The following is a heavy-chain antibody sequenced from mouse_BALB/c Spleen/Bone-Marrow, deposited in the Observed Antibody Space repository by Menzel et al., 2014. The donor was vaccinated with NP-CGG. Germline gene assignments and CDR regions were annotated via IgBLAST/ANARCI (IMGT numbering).Heavy chain of an antibody. Sequence: VQLQQSGAELVKSGASVKLSCKASGYTFTEYTIHWVKQRSGQGLEWIGWFYPGSGSIKYNEKFKDKATLTADKSSSTVYMELSRLTSEDSAVYFCARHEVRYDEGYYDMDYWGQGTSVTVSS. CDR1: GYTFTEYT. V-gene: IGHV1-62-2*01. J-gene: IGHJ4*01. D-gene: IGHD2-14*01. CDR3: ARHEVRYDEGYYDMDY. CDR2: FYPGSGSI.